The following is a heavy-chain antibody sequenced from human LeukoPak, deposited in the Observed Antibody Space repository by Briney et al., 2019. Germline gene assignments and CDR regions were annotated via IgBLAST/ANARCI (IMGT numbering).Heavy chain of an antibody. CDR3: ARGGDGDILTGLVFDY. V-gene: IGHV1-18*01. D-gene: IGHD3-9*01. CDR2: ISAYNGNT. Sequence: GASVKVSCKASGYRFTSYGISWVRQAPRQGLEWMGWISAYNGNTNYAQKLQGRVTMTTDTSTSTAYMELRSLRSDDTAVYYCARGGDGDILTGLVFDYWGQGTLVTVSS. J-gene: IGHJ4*02. CDR1: GYRFTSYG.